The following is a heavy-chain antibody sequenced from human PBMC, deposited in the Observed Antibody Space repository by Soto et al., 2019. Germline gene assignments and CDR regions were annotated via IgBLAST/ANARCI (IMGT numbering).Heavy chain of an antibody. D-gene: IGHD3-22*01. Sequence: SETLSLTCTVSGGSISSSSYYWGWIRQPPGKGLEWIGSIYYSGSTYYNPSLKSRVTISVDTSKNQFSLKLSSVTAADTAVYYCARHHTMIVVVIPTWGQGTLVTVSS. J-gene: IGHJ5*02. CDR3: ARHHTMIVVVIPT. CDR2: IYYSGST. CDR1: GGSISSSSYY. V-gene: IGHV4-39*01.